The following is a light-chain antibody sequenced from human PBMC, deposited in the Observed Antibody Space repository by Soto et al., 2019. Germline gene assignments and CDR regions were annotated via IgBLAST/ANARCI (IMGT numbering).Light chain of an antibody. V-gene: IGKV3-20*01. Sequence: EIVLTQSPGTLSLSPGERATLSCRASQIVSSSYLAWYQQKPGQAPRLLIYGASSRATGIPDRFSGSGSGTDFTLTISRLEPEDFAVYYCQQYGSSPPYPFGQGTKLEIK. CDR2: GAS. CDR1: QIVSSSY. CDR3: QQYGSSPPYP. J-gene: IGKJ2*01.